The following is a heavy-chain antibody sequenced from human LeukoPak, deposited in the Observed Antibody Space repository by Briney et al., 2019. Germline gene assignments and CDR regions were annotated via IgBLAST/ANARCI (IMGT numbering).Heavy chain of an antibody. V-gene: IGHV3-30*18. Sequence: GGSLRLSCAASGFTFSGYGMHWVRQAPGKGLEWVAVISYDGSNKYYADSVKGRFTISRDNSKNTLYLQMNSLRAEDTAVYYCAKDFFWSGRDAYYFDYWGQGTLVTVSS. CDR1: GFTFSGYG. D-gene: IGHD3-3*01. CDR3: AKDFFWSGRDAYYFDY. J-gene: IGHJ4*02. CDR2: ISYDGSNK.